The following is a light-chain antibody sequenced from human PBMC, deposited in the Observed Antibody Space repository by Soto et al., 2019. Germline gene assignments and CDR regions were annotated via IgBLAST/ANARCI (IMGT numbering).Light chain of an antibody. CDR1: QSVSSSY. Sequence: EIVLTQSPGTLSLSPGERATLSCRASQSVSSSYLAWYQQKPGQAPRLLIYGASSRATGIPDRFSGSGSGKEFTITISRLEPEDFAVYYCQQYGSPPSTFGQGTKVEIK. CDR2: GAS. V-gene: IGKV3-20*01. J-gene: IGKJ1*01. CDR3: QQYGSPPST.